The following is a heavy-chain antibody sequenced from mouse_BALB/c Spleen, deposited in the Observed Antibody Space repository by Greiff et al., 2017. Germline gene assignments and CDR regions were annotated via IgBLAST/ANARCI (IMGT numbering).Heavy chain of an antibody. CDR1: GFTFSSYA. CDR2: ISSGGST. Sequence: DVKLVESGGGLVKPGGSLKLSCAASGFTFSSYAMSWVRQTPEKRLEWVASISSGGSTYYPDSVKGRFTISRDNARNILYLQMSSLRSEDTAMYYCARDYYRYDWYFDVWGAGTTVTVSS. CDR3: ARDYYRYDWYFDV. J-gene: IGHJ1*01. D-gene: IGHD2-14*01. V-gene: IGHV5-6-5*01.